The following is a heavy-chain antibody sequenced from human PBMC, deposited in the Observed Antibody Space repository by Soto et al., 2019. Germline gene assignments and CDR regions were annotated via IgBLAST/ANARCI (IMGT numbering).Heavy chain of an antibody. CDR3: ARELIYGSGSYS. D-gene: IGHD3-10*01. CDR1: GYTFTSYG. Sequence: QVQLVQSGAEVKKPGASVKVSCKASGYTFTSYGISWVRQAPGQGLEWMGWISAYNGNTNYAQKLQGXVXXXTXXSTSTAHMELRSLRSDDTAVYYCARELIYGSGSYSWGQGTLVTVSS. V-gene: IGHV1-18*01. J-gene: IGHJ4*02. CDR2: ISAYNGNT.